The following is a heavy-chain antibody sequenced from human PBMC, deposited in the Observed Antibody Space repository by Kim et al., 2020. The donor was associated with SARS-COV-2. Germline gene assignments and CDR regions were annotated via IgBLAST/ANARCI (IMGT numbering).Heavy chain of an antibody. Sequence: GGSLRLSCTASGFIFGDYAMSWVRQAPGKGLEWVGFIRSKAYGGTTEYAASVKGRFTISRDDSNSIAYLQMNSLKTEDTAVYYCTRDDFWSGYLRFWGQGTLVTVSS. V-gene: IGHV3-49*04. CDR1: GFIFGDYA. CDR2: IRSKAYGGTT. J-gene: IGHJ4*02. CDR3: TRDDFWSGYLRF. D-gene: IGHD3-3*01.